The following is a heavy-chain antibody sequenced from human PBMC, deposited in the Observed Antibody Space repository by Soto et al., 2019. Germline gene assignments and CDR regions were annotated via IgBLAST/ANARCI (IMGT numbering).Heavy chain of an antibody. CDR3: ARANLDV. Sequence: QVQLRESGGGVVQPGRSLRLSCAASGFTFSLFTLHWVRQPPGKGLDWVAVVSTDVNNKFYASSVKGRFTISRDNSKNTMYLQMNNLSPEDTAVYYCARANLDVWGQGTTVTVSS. CDR2: VSTDVNNK. V-gene: IGHV3-30-3*01. D-gene: IGHD1-7*01. J-gene: IGHJ6*02. CDR1: GFTFSLFT.